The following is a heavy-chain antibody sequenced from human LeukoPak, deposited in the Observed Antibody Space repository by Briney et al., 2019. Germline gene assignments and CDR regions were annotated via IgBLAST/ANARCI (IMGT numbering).Heavy chain of an antibody. Sequence: SETLPLTCTVSGGSVRSYYWTWMRQPPGKELEWLGYIYYTGTTNYNPSLKSRLAISVDTSKDHFSLKLSSVTAADTAVYYCAREVTGTSGSFDYWGQGALVTVSS. CDR3: AREVTGTSGSFDY. J-gene: IGHJ4*02. V-gene: IGHV4-59*02. D-gene: IGHD6-19*01. CDR2: IYYTGTT. CDR1: GGSVRSYY.